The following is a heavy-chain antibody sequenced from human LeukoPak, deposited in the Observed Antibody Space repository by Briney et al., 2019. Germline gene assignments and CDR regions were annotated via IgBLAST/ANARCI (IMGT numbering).Heavy chain of an antibody. J-gene: IGHJ4*02. CDR2: ISSSGSTI. CDR1: GFTFSSYE. Sequence: GGSLRLSCAPAGFTFSSYEMNWVRQAPGKGLEWVSYISSSGSTIYYADSVKGRFTISRDNAKNSLYLQMNSLRAEDTAVYYCASIYLIVETTTFAYWGQGTLVTVYS. CDR3: ASIYLIVETTTFAY. D-gene: IGHD1-26*01. V-gene: IGHV3-48*03.